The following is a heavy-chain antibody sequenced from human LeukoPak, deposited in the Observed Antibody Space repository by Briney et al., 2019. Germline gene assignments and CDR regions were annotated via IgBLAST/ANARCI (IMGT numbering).Heavy chain of an antibody. J-gene: IGHJ6*03. Sequence: GGSLRLSCAASGFTFSSYAMNWVRQAPGRGLEWVSGFSGSGGTTYYADSVKGRFTISRDNSKNTLYLQMNSLRAEDAAVYYCANGNRCTSPNCLGYYYFYMDVWGKGTTVTVSS. V-gene: IGHV3-23*01. CDR3: ANGNRCTSPNCLGYYYFYMDV. D-gene: IGHD2-8*01. CDR2: FSGSGGTT. CDR1: GFTFSSYA.